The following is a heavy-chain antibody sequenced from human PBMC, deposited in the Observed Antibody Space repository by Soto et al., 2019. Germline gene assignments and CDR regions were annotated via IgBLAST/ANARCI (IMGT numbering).Heavy chain of an antibody. CDR3: ARYTGGRDAFDI. D-gene: IGHD7-27*01. CDR2: IYDSGST. J-gene: IGHJ3*02. V-gene: IGHV4-61*08. CDR1: GGSVSSGGYF. Sequence: QVQLQESGPGLVKPSETLSLTCTVSGGSVSSGGYFWSWLRQPPGKGLEWIGCIYDSGSTIYNPPLVSRVTISVATSKNQFSLILSSVTAADTAVYYCARYTGGRDAFDIWGQGTMVTVSS.